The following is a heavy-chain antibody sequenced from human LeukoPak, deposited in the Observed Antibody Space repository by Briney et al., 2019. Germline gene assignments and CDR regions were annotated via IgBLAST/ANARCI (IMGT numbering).Heavy chain of an antibody. Sequence: ASVKVSCKASGYTLTGYYIHWVRQAPGQVLEWMGLINPDGGNTNYAQNFQGRVTLTRDTSTSTVYMELSSLRSEDTAIYYCARIRDGYNDAYDLWGQGTVVTVPS. V-gene: IGHV1-46*01. CDR3: ARIRDGYNDAYDL. CDR2: INPDGGNT. J-gene: IGHJ3*01. D-gene: IGHD5-24*01. CDR1: GYTLTGYY.